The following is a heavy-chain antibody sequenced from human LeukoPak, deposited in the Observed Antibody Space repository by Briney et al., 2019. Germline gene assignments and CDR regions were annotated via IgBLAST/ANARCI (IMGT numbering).Heavy chain of an antibody. CDR3: ARSRAYRDAFDI. V-gene: IGHV4-59*08. CDR2: IYYSGAT. CDR1: GGSISNYY. Sequence: SETLSLTCTVSGGSISNYYWSWIRQPPGKGLEWIGHIYYSGATKYNPSLKSRVTISVDTSKNQFSLKLSSVTAADTAVYYCARSRAYRDAFDIWGQGTMVTVSS. J-gene: IGHJ3*02.